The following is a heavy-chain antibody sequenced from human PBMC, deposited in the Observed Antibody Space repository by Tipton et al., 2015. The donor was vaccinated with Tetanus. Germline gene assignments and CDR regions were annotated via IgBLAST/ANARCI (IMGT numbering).Heavy chain of an antibody. J-gene: IGHJ6*02. V-gene: IGHV3-33*08. D-gene: IGHD2-15*01. CDR2: LWFDGGDE. CDR3: ARELDCSGGGCYSYGLDV. Sequence: SLRLSCAASGFTFSSYWMSWVRQAPGKGLEWVAVLWFDGGDEYYADSVKGRFTISRDNSKNTVYLQMNSLRAEDTAVYYCARELDCSGGGCYSYGLDVWGQGTTVTASS. CDR1: GFTFSSYW.